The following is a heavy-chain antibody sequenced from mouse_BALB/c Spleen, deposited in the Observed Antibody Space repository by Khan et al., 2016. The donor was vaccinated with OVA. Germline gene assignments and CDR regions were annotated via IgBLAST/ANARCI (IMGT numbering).Heavy chain of an antibody. CDR2: IWWNNNK. D-gene: IGHD2-1*01. Sequence: QVTLKESGPGILQPSQTLSLTCSFSGFSLNTYALGVGWIRQPSGKGLEWLAHIWWNNNKYYNTALKSRLTISKDTSNNQVFLKIASVDTADTATFFCARSPYSYGNYDLSYYLDYWGQGTTLTVSS. CDR3: ARSPYSYGNYDLSYYLDY. CDR1: GFSLNTYALG. J-gene: IGHJ2*01. V-gene: IGHV8-11*01.